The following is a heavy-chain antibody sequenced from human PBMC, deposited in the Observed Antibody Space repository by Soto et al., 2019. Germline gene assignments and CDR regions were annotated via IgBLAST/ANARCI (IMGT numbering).Heavy chain of an antibody. V-gene: IGHV3-48*03. D-gene: IGHD5-18*01. CDR2: ITSSGYTI. CDR1: GFTFSSFD. Sequence: EVQLVASGGGLVQPGGSLRLTCAASGFTFSSFDMNWVRQAPGKGLEWVSYITSSGYTIYYADSMRGRFTISRDNAENSLYLQMNSLRVEDTAVYFCARGIGYNTFDYWGQGTLVTVSS. CDR3: ARGIGYNTFDY. J-gene: IGHJ4*02.